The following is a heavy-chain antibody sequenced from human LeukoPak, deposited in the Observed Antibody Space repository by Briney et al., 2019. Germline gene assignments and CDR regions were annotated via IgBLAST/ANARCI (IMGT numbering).Heavy chain of an antibody. CDR1: GYSISSGYY. CDR3: ARSAVQLLWSGELPVATFNWFDP. J-gene: IGHJ5*02. CDR2: IYHSGST. V-gene: IGHV4-38-2*01. D-gene: IGHD3-10*01. Sequence: SETLSLTCAVSGYSISSGYYWGWIRQPPGKGLEWIGSIYHSGSTYYNPSLKSRVTISVDTSKNQFSLKLSSVTAADTAVYYCARSAVQLLWSGELPVATFNWFDPWGQGTLVTVSS.